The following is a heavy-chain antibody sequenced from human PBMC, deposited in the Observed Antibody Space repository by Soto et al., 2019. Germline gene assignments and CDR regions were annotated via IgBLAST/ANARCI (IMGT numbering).Heavy chain of an antibody. CDR2: ISSNGGST. CDR1: GFTFSSYS. CDR3: VKGGSGSGYDFFYYYYYGMDV. J-gene: IGHJ6*02. V-gene: IGHV3-64D*06. Sequence: GGSLRLSCSASGFTFSSYSMHWVRQAPGKGLEYVSAISSNGGSTYYADSVKGRFTISRDNSKNTLYLQMSSLRAEDTAVYYCVKGGSGSGYDFFYYYYYGMDVWGQGTTVTVSS. D-gene: IGHD5-12*01.